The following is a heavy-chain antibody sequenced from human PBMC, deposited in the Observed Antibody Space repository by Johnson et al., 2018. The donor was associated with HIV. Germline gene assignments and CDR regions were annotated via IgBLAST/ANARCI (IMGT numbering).Heavy chain of an antibody. J-gene: IGHJ3*02. D-gene: IGHD3-10*01. Sequence: QVQLVESGGGVVQPGKSLTLSCVGSGLSFSNFGIHWVRQAPGKGLEWVAFIRYDGSRKHYADSVKGRFTISRDNSKNTMYLQMNSLRAEDTAVYYCATEGYGSGTYGSFDIWGQGTMVTVSS. CDR1: GLSFSNFG. CDR3: ATEGYGSGTYGSFDI. V-gene: IGHV3-30*02. CDR2: IRYDGSRK.